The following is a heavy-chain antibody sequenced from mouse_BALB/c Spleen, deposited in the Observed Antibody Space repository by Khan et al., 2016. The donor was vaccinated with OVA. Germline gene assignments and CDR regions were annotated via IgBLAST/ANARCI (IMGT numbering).Heavy chain of an antibody. V-gene: IGHV5-17*02. J-gene: IGHJ2*01. D-gene: IGHD1-1*01. Sequence: EVQLVESGGGLVQPGGSRKLSCAASGFTFSSYGMHWVRQAPEKGLEWVAYLSGDSNTIYYADTVKGRFTISRDNPKNTLFLQMTSLMSEDTARYYCATSYFYGYYFDYWGPGTTLTVSS. CDR3: ATSYFYGYYFDY. CDR2: LSGDSNTI. CDR1: GFTFSSYG.